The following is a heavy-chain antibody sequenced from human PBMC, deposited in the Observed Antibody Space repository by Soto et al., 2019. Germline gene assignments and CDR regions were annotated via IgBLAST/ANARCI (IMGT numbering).Heavy chain of an antibody. D-gene: IGHD3-22*01. CDR3: ARRRGYYDSSGSPGDSYYFDY. J-gene: IGHJ4*02. V-gene: IGHV3-48*02. CDR2: ISSSSSTI. Sequence: GGSLRLSCAASGFTFSSYSMNWVRQAPGKGLEWVSYISSSSSTIYYADSVKGRFTISRDNAKNSLYLQMNSLRDEDTAVYYCARRRGYYDSSGSPGDSYYFDYWGQGTLVTVSS. CDR1: GFTFSSYS.